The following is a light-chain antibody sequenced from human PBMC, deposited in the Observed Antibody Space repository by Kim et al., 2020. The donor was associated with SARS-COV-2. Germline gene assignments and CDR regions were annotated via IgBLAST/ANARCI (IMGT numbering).Light chain of an antibody. J-gene: IGKJ4*01. CDR2: DAS. Sequence: EIVVTQSPATLSVSPGERAALSCRTSESVGTFLAWYQQKPGQAPRPPILDASNRATGVPARFNGGGSGTEFTLTISSLQSDDFAVYYCQQHGAWPLTFGGGTKVDIK. CDR3: QQHGAWPLT. V-gene: IGKV3-15*01. CDR1: ESVGTF.